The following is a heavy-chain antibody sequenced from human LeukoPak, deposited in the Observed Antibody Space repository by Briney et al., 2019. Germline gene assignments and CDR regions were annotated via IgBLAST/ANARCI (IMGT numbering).Heavy chain of an antibody. CDR3: AKVGDDSSGYYYLFDY. J-gene: IGHJ4*02. V-gene: IGHV3-23*01. D-gene: IGHD3-22*01. CDR2: ISGSGGST. Sequence: GGSLRLSCAASGSTFSSYAMSWVRQAPGKGLEWVSAISGSGGSTYYADSVKGRFTISRDNSKNTLYLQMNSLRAEDTAVYYCAKVGDDSSGYYYLFDYWGQGTLVTVSS. CDR1: GSTFSSYA.